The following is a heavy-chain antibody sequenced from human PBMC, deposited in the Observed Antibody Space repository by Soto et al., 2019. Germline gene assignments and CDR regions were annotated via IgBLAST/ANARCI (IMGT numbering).Heavy chain of an antibody. CDR3: ARVRWLVPRGYGMDV. V-gene: IGHV1-18*01. CDR2: ISAYNGNT. Sequence: ASVKVSCKASGYTFTSYGISWVRQAPGQGLEWMGWISAYNGNTNYAQKLQGRVTMATDTSTSTAYMELRSLRSDDTAVYYCARVRWLVPRGYGMDVWGQGTTVTVSS. D-gene: IGHD6-19*01. CDR1: GYTFTSYG. J-gene: IGHJ6*02.